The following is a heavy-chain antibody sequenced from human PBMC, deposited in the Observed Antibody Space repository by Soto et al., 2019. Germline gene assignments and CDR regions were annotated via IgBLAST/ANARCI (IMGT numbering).Heavy chain of an antibody. CDR3: ATSRTFDY. J-gene: IGHJ4*02. CDR2: IKQDGSEK. Sequence: GSLRFSCVFSGFTFSSYCINWVRQAPGKGLEWVANIKQDGSEKYYVDSAKGRFTISRDNAKNSLYLQMNSLSAEDTAIYYCATSRTFDYWGQGTLVTVSS. V-gene: IGHV3-7*01. CDR1: GFTFSSYC. D-gene: IGHD6-13*01.